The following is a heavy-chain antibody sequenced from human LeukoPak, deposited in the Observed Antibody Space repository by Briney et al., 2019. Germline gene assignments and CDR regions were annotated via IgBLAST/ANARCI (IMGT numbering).Heavy chain of an antibody. CDR3: ARALPGAAAGTYNWFDP. CDR2: INHSGST. J-gene: IGHJ5*02. D-gene: IGHD6-13*01. Sequence: PSETLSLTCVAYGGSFSGYYWSWIRQPPGKGLEWIGEINHSGSTNYNPSLKSRVTISVDPSKNQFSLKLSSVTAADTAVYYCARALPGAAAGTYNWFDPWGQGTLVTVSS. CDR1: GGSFSGYY. V-gene: IGHV4-34*01.